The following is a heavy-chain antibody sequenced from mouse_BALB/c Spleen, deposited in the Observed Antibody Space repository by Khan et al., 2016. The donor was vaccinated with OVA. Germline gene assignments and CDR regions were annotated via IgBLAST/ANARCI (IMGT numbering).Heavy chain of an antibody. CDR1: GYSITSGYY. D-gene: IGHD1-1*01. CDR2: ISYDGSN. J-gene: IGHJ4*01. V-gene: IGHV3-6*02. CDR3: ASIGHFYVGTSYYAMDY. Sequence: EVQLQESGPGLVKPSQSLSLTCSVTGYSITSGYYWNWIRQFPGNKLEWMGYISYDGSNNYNPSLKNRISITRDTSKNQFFLKLNSVTTEDTATXYCASIGHFYVGTSYYAMDYWGQGTSVTVSS.